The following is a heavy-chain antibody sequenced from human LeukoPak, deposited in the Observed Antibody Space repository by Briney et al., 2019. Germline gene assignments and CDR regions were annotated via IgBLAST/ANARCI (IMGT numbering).Heavy chain of an antibody. V-gene: IGHV3-7*04. CDR2: INPDGREK. J-gene: IGHJ6*02. CDR3: ARSRRVGTSPFYGTDV. Sequence: QPGESLRLSCAASGITFSGAYMTWVRQAPGKGLEWVANINPDGREKSYVDSVKGRFTISRDNAKDSLYLQMNSLRAEDTAVYYCARSRRVGTSPFYGTDVWGQGTTVTVSS. CDR1: GITFSGAY. D-gene: IGHD5-12*01.